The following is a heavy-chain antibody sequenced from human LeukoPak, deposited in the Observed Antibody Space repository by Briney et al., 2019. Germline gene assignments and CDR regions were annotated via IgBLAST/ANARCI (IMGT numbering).Heavy chain of an antibody. CDR2: IIPIFGTA. D-gene: IGHD3-22*01. CDR3: ARDLWYYDSSGYYYFDY. V-gene: IGHV1-69*13. J-gene: IGHJ4*02. Sequence: SVKVSCKASGGTFSSYAISWVRQAPGQGLEWMGGIIPIFGTANYAQKFQGRVTITADESTSTAYMELSSLRSEDTAVYYCARDLWYYDSSGYYYFDYWGQGTLVTVSS. CDR1: GGTFSSYA.